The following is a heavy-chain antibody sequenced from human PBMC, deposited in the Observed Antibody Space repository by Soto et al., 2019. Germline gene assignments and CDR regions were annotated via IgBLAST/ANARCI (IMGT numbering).Heavy chain of an antibody. CDR2: ISYDGSTG. V-gene: IGHV3-30*18. Sequence: QVQLVESGGGVVQPGRSLRLSCAASGFTFSSYGMNWVRQAPGKGLEWLALISYDGSTGYYADSVKGRFTISRDNSRNLLFLEMNSLGADDTAVYYCVKRRAQNLDFPACFDYWGQGTVVTVSS. J-gene: IGHJ4*02. CDR3: VKRRAQNLDFPACFDY. D-gene: IGHD3-3*01. CDR1: GFTFSSYG.